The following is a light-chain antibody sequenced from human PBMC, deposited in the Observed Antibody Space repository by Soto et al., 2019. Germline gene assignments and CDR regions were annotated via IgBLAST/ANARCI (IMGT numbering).Light chain of an antibody. CDR1: QDISNY. V-gene: IGKV1-16*01. Sequence: DIQKTEAPSSLSASVGDRVTITCQASQDISNYLNWYQQKPGKAPKLLIYAASTLQSGVPSRFSGSGSGTDFTLTISCLQSEDFATYYCQQYYSYPRTFGQGTKVDI. CDR3: QQYYSYPRT. CDR2: AAS. J-gene: IGKJ1*01.